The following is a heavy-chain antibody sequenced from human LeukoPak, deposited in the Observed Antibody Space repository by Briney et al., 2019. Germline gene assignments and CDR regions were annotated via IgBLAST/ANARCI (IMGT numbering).Heavy chain of an antibody. Sequence: SQTLSLTCTVSGGSISSGGYYWSWIRQHPGKGLEWIGYIYYSGSTYYNPSLKSRVTISVDTSKNQFSLKLSSVTAADTAVYYCARAFVARGWCDPWGQGTLVTVSS. D-gene: IGHD2/OR15-2a*01. CDR1: GGSISSGGYY. J-gene: IGHJ5*02. CDR2: IYYSGST. V-gene: IGHV4-31*03. CDR3: ARAFVARGWCDP.